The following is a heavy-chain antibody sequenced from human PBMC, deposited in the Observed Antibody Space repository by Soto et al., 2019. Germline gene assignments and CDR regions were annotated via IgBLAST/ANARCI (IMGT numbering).Heavy chain of an antibody. CDR2: ISYDGSNK. V-gene: IGHV3-30-3*01. J-gene: IGHJ4*02. Sequence: QVQLVESGGGVVQPGRSLRLSCAASGFTFSSYAMHWVRQAPGKGLEWVAVISYDGSNKYYADSVKGRITISRDNSKNTLYLQMNSLRAEDTAVYYCARDPRYNWNEGGLDYWGQGTLVTVSS. CDR1: GFTFSSYA. CDR3: ARDPRYNWNEGGLDY. D-gene: IGHD1-20*01.